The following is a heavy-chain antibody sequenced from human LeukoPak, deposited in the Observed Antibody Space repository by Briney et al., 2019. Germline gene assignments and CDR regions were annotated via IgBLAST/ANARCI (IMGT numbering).Heavy chain of an antibody. V-gene: IGHV3-53*01. Sequence: GGSPRLSCAASGFTVSSNYMSWVRQAPGKGLEWVSVIYSGGSTYYADSVKGRFTISRDNSKNTLYLQMNSLRAEDTAVYYCARRSCSGGSCYFDYWGQGTLVTVSS. D-gene: IGHD2-15*01. J-gene: IGHJ4*02. CDR2: IYSGGST. CDR3: ARRSCSGGSCYFDY. CDR1: GFTVSSNY.